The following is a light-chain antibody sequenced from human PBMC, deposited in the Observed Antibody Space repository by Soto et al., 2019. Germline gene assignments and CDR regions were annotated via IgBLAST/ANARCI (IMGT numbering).Light chain of an antibody. Sequence: DIPMTQSPSTLSASVGDRVTIPCRASQSISSWLAWYQQKPGKAPKLLIYKASTLESGVPSRFSGRGSGTEFTLTISSLQPDDFATYYCQQSFTFGPGTKVDIK. V-gene: IGKV1-5*03. CDR2: KAS. CDR1: QSISSW. CDR3: QQSFT. J-gene: IGKJ3*01.